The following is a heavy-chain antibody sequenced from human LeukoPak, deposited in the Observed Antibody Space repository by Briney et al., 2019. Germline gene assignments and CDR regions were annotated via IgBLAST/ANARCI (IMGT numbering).Heavy chain of an antibody. CDR3: ASCITMIVVVPAAFDI. CDR1: GYSISSGYY. J-gene: IGHJ3*02. CDR2: IYHSGST. V-gene: IGHV4-38-2*02. D-gene: IGHD3-22*01. Sequence: SETLSLTCTVSGYSISSGYYWGWIRQPPGKGLEWIGSIYHSGSTYYNPSLKNRVTIPVDTSKNQFSLKLSSVTAADTAVYYCASCITMIVVVPAAFDIWGQGTMVTVSS.